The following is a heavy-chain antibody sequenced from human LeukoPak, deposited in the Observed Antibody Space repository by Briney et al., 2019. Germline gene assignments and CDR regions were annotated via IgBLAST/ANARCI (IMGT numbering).Heavy chain of an antibody. Sequence: GGSLRLSCAASGFTFDTYALSWFRQAPGKGLEWVANIKQDGSEKYYVDSVKGRFTISRDNAKNSLYLQMNSLRAEDTAVYYCARRGVPAAMSTYYFDYWGQGTLVTVSS. D-gene: IGHD2-2*01. CDR1: GFTFDTYA. V-gene: IGHV3-7*01. CDR3: ARRGVPAAMSTYYFDY. J-gene: IGHJ4*02. CDR2: IKQDGSEK.